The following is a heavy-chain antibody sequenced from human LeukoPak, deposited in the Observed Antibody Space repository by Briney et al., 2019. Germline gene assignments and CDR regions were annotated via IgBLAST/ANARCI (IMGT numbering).Heavy chain of an antibody. CDR3: ARGGLDDILDY. CDR2: ISSSSSYI. CDR1: GFTCSSYS. D-gene: IGHD3-9*01. V-gene: IGHV3-21*01. Sequence: GGSLRLSCAASGFTCSSYSMNWVRQAPGKGLEWVSSISSSSSYIYYADSVKGRFTISRDNAKNSLYLQMNSLRAEDTAVYYCARGGLDDILDYWGQGTLVTVSS. J-gene: IGHJ4*02.